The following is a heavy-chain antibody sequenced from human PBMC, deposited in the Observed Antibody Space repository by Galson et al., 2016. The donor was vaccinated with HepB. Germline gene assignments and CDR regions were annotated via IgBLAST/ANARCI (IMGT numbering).Heavy chain of an antibody. J-gene: IGHJ5*02. CDR1: GYTFNSYP. Sequence: SVKVSCKASGYTFNSYPIHWVRQAPGQRLEWMGWINAANGDTKYSQKFQGRVTLTEDTSTDTVLMELHSLRSDDTAVYYCTRADGILRTRFDPWGQGALVTVSS. D-gene: IGHD2-8*01. CDR2: INAANGDT. CDR3: TRADGILRTRFDP. V-gene: IGHV1-3*01.